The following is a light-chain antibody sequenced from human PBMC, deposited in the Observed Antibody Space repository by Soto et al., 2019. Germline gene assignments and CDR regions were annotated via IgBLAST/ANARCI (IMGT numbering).Light chain of an antibody. CDR1: RSNIGNSF. J-gene: IGLJ3*02. Sequence: QSVLTQAMSVSGTPGQRVTITCSGGRSNIGNSFVSWYQQFPGMAPKLLIYANDQQPSGVPDRFSGSKLGTSGSLVISGLRSEDESDYYCAAWDDSLNVLVFGGGTKLTVL. V-gene: IGLV1-47*01. CDR2: AND. CDR3: AAWDDSLNVLV.